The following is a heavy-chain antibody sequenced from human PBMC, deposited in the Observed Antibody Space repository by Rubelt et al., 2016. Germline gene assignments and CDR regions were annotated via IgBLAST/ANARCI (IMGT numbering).Heavy chain of an antibody. D-gene: IGHD3-22*01. V-gene: IGHV5-51*01. J-gene: IGHJ3*02. CDR2: IYPGDSDT. Sequence: EVQLVQSGAVVKKPGASLRISCKGSGYSFTSYWIGWVRQMPGKGLEWMGIIYPGDSDTRYSPSFQGQVTISADKSISNAYLQWSSLKASDTAMYYCARQGTLYYYDSSGYYRDAFDIWGQGTMVTVSS. CDR1: GYSFTSYW. CDR3: ARQGTLYYYDSSGYYRDAFDI.